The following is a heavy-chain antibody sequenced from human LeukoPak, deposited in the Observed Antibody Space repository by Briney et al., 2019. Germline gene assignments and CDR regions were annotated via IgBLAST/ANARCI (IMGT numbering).Heavy chain of an antibody. CDR3: ARDGSGFYLYNYMDV. J-gene: IGHJ6*03. V-gene: IGHV3-21*06. D-gene: IGHD6-25*01. CDR2: ISTVSTYT. CDR1: GFTFTDYS. Sequence: GGSLRLSCAPSGFTFTDYSMNWVRQAPGKGLEWVAPISTVSTYTFYADSVKGRFSISRDNVRNLLYLQMSSLGAEDTAVYYCARDGSGFYLYNYMDVWGKGTTVTVSS.